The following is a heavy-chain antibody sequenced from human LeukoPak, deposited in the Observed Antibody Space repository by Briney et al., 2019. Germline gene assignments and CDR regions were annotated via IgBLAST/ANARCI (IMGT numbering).Heavy chain of an antibody. CDR1: GGSISSYY. CDR2: IYYSGST. V-gene: IGHV4-59*12. D-gene: IGHD3-22*01. Sequence: ASETLSLTCTVSGGSISSYYWSWIRQPPGKGLEWIGYIYYSGSTNYNPSLKSRVTISVDTSKNQFSLKLNYVTAADTAVYYCARARSYFDSRGYLDSWGQGTLVTVSS. CDR3: ARARSYFDSRGYLDS. J-gene: IGHJ4*02.